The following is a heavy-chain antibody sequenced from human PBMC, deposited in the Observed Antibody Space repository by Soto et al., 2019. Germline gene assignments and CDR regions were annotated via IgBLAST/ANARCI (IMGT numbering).Heavy chain of an antibody. D-gene: IGHD4-17*01. V-gene: IGHV1-69*01. CDR2: IIPIFGTA. J-gene: IGHJ6*02. Sequence: QVQLVQSGAEVKKPGSSVKVSCKASGGTFSSYAISWVRQAPGQGLEWMGGIIPIFGTANYAQKFQGRVTIPADESTSTAYMELSSLRSEDTAVYYCARPKGTVTTYYYCGMDVWGQGTTVTVSS. CDR3: ARPKGTVTTYYYCGMDV. CDR1: GGTFSSYA.